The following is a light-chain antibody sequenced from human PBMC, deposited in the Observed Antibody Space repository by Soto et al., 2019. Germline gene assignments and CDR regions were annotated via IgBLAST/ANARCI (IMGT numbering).Light chain of an antibody. CDR2: WAS. Sequence: DIVMTQSPDSLAVSLSERATINCKSSQSVLYDSTNKNYLAWYQQKPGQPPKLLIYWASTRESGVPDRFSGSGSGTDFTLTISSLQAEDVAFYYCQQDYDTFTFGQGTRLEIK. V-gene: IGKV4-1*01. CDR3: QQDYDTFT. CDR1: QSVLYDSTNKNY. J-gene: IGKJ2*01.